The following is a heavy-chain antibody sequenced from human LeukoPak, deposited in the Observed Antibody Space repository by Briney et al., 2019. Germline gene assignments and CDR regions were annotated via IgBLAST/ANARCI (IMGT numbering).Heavy chain of an antibody. CDR3: AKRGVGAQEFDY. D-gene: IGHD1-26*01. CDR2: ISGSGGST. J-gene: IGHJ4*02. Sequence: GASLRLSCAASGFTFSSYAMSWVRQAPGKGLEWVSAISGSGGSTYHADSVKGRFTISRDNSKNTLYLQMNSLRAEDTAVYYCAKRGVGAQEFDYWGQGTLVTVSS. CDR1: GFTFSSYA. V-gene: IGHV3-23*01.